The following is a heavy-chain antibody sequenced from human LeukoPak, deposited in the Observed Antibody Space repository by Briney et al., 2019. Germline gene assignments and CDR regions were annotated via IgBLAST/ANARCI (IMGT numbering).Heavy chain of an antibody. CDR2: IYYRGNT. J-gene: IGHJ4*02. Sequence: SETLSLTCTVSGGSISSSSFYWGWIRQPPGKGLEWIGSIYYRGNTYYNPSLKSRVTISVDTSKNQFSLKLSSVAAADTAVYYCARSRDGYISTFDYWGQGTLVTVSS. D-gene: IGHD5-24*01. V-gene: IGHV4-39*01. CDR3: ARSRDGYISTFDY. CDR1: GGSISSSSFY.